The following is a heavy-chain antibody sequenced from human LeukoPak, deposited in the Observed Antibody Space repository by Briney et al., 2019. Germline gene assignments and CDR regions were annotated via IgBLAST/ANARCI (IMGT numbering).Heavy chain of an antibody. CDR3: ARDWGAYYHFFDY. CDR2: ISYDGIHK. Sequence: GGSLRLSCAASGFTFNSHMHWVRQAPGEGLEWVAGISYDGIHKNYADSVKGRFTISRDNAKKSLYLQMNSLRAEDTAVYYCARDWGAYYHFFDYWGQGTLVTVSS. V-gene: IGHV3-30*04. D-gene: IGHD3-22*01. CDR1: GFTFNSH. J-gene: IGHJ4*02.